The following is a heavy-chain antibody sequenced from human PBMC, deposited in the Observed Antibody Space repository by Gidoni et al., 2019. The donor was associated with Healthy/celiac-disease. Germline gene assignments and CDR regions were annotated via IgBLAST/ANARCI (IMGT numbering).Heavy chain of an antibody. J-gene: IGHJ3*02. CDR1: VGSVTSGSYY. Sequence: QVQLQESGPGLVKPSETLSLTCTVSVGSVTSGSYYWSWIRQPPGKGLEWIGYIYYSGSTNYNPSLKSRVTISVDTSKNQFSLKLSSVTAADTAVYYCARETRPWYSGSHQLPFDIWGQGTMVTVSS. CDR2: IYYSGST. D-gene: IGHD1-26*01. CDR3: ARETRPWYSGSHQLPFDI. V-gene: IGHV4-61*01.